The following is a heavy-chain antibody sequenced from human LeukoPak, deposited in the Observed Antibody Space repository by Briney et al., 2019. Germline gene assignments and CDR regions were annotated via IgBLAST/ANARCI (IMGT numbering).Heavy chain of an antibody. Sequence: SETLSLTCTVSGGSFSGYYWTCVRQAPGKGLEWIGEINESGTTNYNASLNNRVTISVDPSKSEFSLKVTSLTAADTAVFYCARALMTLVRGVPRTTWFDPWGQGTLVTVSS. V-gene: IGHV4-34*01. D-gene: IGHD3-10*01. CDR2: INESGTT. CDR1: GGSFSGYY. CDR3: ARALMTLVRGVPRTTWFDP. J-gene: IGHJ5*02.